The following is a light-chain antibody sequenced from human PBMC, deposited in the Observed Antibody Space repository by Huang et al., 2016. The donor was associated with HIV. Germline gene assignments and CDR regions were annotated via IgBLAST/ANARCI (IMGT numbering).Light chain of an antibody. CDR2: GSS. Sequence: DIVFTQSPGTLSLSPGERAALSCRASHNITDNFLAWYQQGSGQAPRLLIYGSSNRASGIPDRFSGSGSGTDFTLIISRLEPQDSAVYYCQQYLSSPLTFGGGTNVEIK. J-gene: IGKJ4*01. CDR3: QQYLSSPLT. V-gene: IGKV3-20*01. CDR1: HNITDNF.